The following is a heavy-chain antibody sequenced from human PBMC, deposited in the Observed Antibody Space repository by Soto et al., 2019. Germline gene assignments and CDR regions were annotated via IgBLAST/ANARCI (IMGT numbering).Heavy chain of an antibody. J-gene: IGHJ4*02. CDR3: ARRGYSGSYQTVGY. CDR2: IWYDGSNK. D-gene: IGHD1-26*01. V-gene: IGHV3-33*01. Sequence: QVQLVESGGGVVQPGRALRLSCAAAGFTFSSYGMHWVRQAPGKGLEWVAVIWYDGSNKYYADSVKGRFTISRDNSKNTLYLQMNSLRAEDTAVYYCARRGYSGSYQTVGYWGQGTLVTVSS. CDR1: GFTFSSYG.